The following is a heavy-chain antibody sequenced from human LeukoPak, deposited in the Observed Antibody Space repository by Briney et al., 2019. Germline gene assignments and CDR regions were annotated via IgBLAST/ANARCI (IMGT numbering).Heavy chain of an antibody. Sequence: GSLRLSCAAPGFTFDDYGMTWVRQAPGKGLEWVSGINWNGGSTGYADSVKGRFTISRDNAKNSLYLQMNSLRAEDTALYYCAGDAGRGYYTSDYWGQGTLVTVSS. CDR1: GFTFDDYG. D-gene: IGHD3-3*01. J-gene: IGHJ4*02. V-gene: IGHV3-20*04. CDR3: AGDAGRGYYTSDY. CDR2: INWNGGST.